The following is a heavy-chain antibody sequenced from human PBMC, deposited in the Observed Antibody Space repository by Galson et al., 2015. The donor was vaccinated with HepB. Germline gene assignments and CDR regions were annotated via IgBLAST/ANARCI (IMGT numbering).Heavy chain of an antibody. Sequence: SLRLSCAASGFTFSSYAMHWVRQAPGKGLEWVAVISHDGGNKYYADSVKGRFTISRDNSKNTLYLQMNSLRVEDTAVYYCVRESGGFGELSVFDYWGQGTLVTVSS. CDR1: GFTFSSYA. CDR3: VRESGGFGELSVFDY. CDR2: ISHDGGNK. D-gene: IGHD3-10*01. V-gene: IGHV3-30-3*01. J-gene: IGHJ4*02.